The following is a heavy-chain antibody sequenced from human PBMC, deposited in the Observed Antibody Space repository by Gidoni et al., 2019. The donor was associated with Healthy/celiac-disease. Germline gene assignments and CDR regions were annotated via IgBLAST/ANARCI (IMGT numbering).Heavy chain of an antibody. V-gene: IGHV1-69*01. J-gene: IGHJ4*02. CDR3: ARDRGGIITMVQGVLDY. D-gene: IGHD3-10*01. CDR2: IIPIIGTA. Sequence: QVQLVQSGAEVKKPGSSVKVSCKASGGPFSSYAISWVRQAPGQGLEWMGGIIPIIGTANYAQKFQGRVTITADESTSTAYMELSSLRSEDTAVYYCARDRGGIITMVQGVLDYWGQGTLVTVSS. CDR1: GGPFSSYA.